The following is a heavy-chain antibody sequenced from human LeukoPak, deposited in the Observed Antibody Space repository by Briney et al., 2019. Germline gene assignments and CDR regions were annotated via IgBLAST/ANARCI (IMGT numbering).Heavy chain of an antibody. J-gene: IGHJ4*02. CDR2: ISSSSSYI. D-gene: IGHD6-19*01. CDR3: ASAAVAGTTH. V-gene: IGHV3-21*01. Sequence: GGSLRPSCAASGFTFSSYSMNWVRQAPGKGLEWVSSISSSSSYIYYADSVKGRFTISRDNAKNSLYLQMNSLRDEDTAVYYCASAAVAGTTHWGQGTLVTVSS. CDR1: GFTFSSYS.